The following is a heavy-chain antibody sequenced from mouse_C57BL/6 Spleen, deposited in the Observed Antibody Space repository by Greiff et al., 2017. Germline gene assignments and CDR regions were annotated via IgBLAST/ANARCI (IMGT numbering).Heavy chain of an antibody. CDR1: GYTFTDYY. CDR3: ARGPLYAMDY. CDR2: IYPGSGNT. Sequence: QVQLQQSGAELVRPGASVKLSCKASGYTFTDYYINWVKQRPGQGLEWIARIYPGSGNTYYNEKFKGKATLTAEKSSSTAYMQHSSLTSEDSAVYFCARGPLYAMDYWGQGTSVTVSS. V-gene: IGHV1-76*01. J-gene: IGHJ4*01.